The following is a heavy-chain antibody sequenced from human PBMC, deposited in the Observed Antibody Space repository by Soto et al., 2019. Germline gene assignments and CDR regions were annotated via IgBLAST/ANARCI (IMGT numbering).Heavy chain of an antibody. CDR1: GGSISSYC. D-gene: IGHD2-2*01. CDR3: ARRSSTSVFDY. CDR2: ICNSGTT. J-gene: IGHJ4*02. Sequence: PSETLSLTCTVSGGSISSYCWSWIRQPPGRGLEWIGYICNSGTTNYTPSLKSRVTISVDTSKNQFSLKLTSLTAADTAVYYCARRSSTSVFDYWGQGILVTVSS. V-gene: IGHV4-4*09.